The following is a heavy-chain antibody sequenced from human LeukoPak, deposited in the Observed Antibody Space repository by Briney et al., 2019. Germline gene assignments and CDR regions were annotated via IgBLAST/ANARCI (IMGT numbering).Heavy chain of an antibody. CDR2: ISSSSSYI. V-gene: IGHV3-21*01. CDR1: GFTFSSYS. D-gene: IGHD2-2*01. CDR3: ARGTGGFVVVPAARLAFDP. Sequence: GGSLRLSCAASGFTFSSYSMNWVRQAPGKGLEWVSSISSSSSYIYYADSVKGRFTISRDNAKNSLYLQMNSLRAEDTAVYYCARGTGGFVVVPAARLAFDPWGQGTLVTVSS. J-gene: IGHJ5*02.